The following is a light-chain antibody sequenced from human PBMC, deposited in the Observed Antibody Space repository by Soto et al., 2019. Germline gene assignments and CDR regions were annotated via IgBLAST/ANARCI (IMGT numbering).Light chain of an antibody. CDR2: RAS. CDR3: LQYHNLWA. Sequence: EIVMTQSPASLSVSPGERATLSCRASQNVNSNLAWYQQKPGQAPRFLIYRASTRATGVPARFSGSGSGTEFTLTISSLQSEDFAVYSCLQYHNLWAFGQGTKVDIK. V-gene: IGKV3-15*01. J-gene: IGKJ1*01. CDR1: QNVNSN.